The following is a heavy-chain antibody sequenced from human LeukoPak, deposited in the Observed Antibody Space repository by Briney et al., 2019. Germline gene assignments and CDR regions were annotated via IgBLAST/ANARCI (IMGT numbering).Heavy chain of an antibody. J-gene: IGHJ5*02. CDR2: VNSDGTGT. D-gene: IGHD2-2*01. CDR1: GFTFSSYW. Sequence: GGSLRLSCAASGFTFSSYWMHWVRQAPGKGLVWVSRVNSDGTGTTYADSVEGRFTISRDNAKNTLYLQMNSLRAEDTAVYYCARDRTYAVGWFDPWGQGTLVTVSS. CDR3: ARDRTYAVGWFDP. V-gene: IGHV3-74*01.